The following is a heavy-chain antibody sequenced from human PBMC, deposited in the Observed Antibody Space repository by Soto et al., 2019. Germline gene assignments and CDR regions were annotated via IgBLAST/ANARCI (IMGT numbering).Heavy chain of an antibody. Sequence: QVQLQQWGAGLLKPSETLSLTCAVYGGSFSGYYWGWIRQPPGKGLEWIGEINHSGSTNYNPSLKSRVTISVDTSKNQFALKLSSVTAADTAVYYCARGRVRVAARPNWFDPWGQGTLVTVSS. D-gene: IGHD6-6*01. J-gene: IGHJ5*02. V-gene: IGHV4-34*01. CDR3: ARGRVRVAARPNWFDP. CDR2: INHSGST. CDR1: GGSFSGYY.